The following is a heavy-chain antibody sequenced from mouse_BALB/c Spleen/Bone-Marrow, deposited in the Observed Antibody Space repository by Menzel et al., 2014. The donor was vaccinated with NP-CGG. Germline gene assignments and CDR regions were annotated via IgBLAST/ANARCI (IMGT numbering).Heavy chain of an antibody. CDR1: GYAFTNYL. V-gene: IGHV1-54*03. D-gene: IGHD2-3*01. J-gene: IGHJ4*01. CDR3: ARSIYDGYSEAMDY. Sequence: QVHVKQSGAELVRPGTSVKVSCKASGYAFTNYLVDWVKQRPGQDLEWIGVINPGSGGNNYNEKFKGKATLTADKSSSTAYMQLSSLTSDDSAVYFCARSIYDGYSEAMDYWGQGTSVTVSS. CDR2: INPGSGGN.